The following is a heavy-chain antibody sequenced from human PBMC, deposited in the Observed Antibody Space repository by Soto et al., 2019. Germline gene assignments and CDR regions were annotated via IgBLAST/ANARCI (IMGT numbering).Heavy chain of an antibody. J-gene: IGHJ4*02. CDR1: GGTISSWY. CDR2: IYYSGST. V-gene: IGHV4-59*08. CDR3: ARRYGSAIDY. D-gene: IGHD1-26*01. Sequence: QVQLQESGPGLVKPSETLSLTCTVSGGTISSWYWSWIRQPPGKGLEWIGYIYYSGSTNCNPSLKSRVTISVDTSKNQFSLKLSSVTAADPAVYYCARRYGSAIDYWGQGTLVTVSS.